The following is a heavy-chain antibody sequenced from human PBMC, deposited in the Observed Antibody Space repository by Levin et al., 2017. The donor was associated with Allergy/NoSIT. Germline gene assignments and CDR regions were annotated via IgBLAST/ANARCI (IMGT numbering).Heavy chain of an antibody. D-gene: IGHD2-15*01. CDR1: GGSFSGYY. Sequence: SETLSLTCAVYGGSFSGYYWSWIRQPPGKGLEWIGEINHSGSTNYNPSLKSRVTISVDTSKNQFSLKLSSVTAADTAVYYCARVVGYCSGGSCPAWGQGTLVTVSS. CDR3: ARVVGYCSGGSCPA. J-gene: IGHJ5*02. CDR2: INHSGST. V-gene: IGHV4-34*01.